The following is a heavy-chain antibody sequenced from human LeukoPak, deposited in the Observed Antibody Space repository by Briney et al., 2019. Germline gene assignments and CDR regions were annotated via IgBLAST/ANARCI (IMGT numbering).Heavy chain of an antibody. CDR3: ARWHTSGHNYYYDY. V-gene: IGHV3-48*04. Sequence: GGSLRLSCAASGFTFSSYSMNWVRQAPGKGLEWVSYISSSSSTIYYADSVKGRFTISRDNAKNTLYLQMNSLRAEDTAVYYCARWHTSGHNYYYDYWGQGTLVTVSS. CDR2: ISSSSSTI. D-gene: IGHD3-22*01. CDR1: GFTFSSYS. J-gene: IGHJ4*02.